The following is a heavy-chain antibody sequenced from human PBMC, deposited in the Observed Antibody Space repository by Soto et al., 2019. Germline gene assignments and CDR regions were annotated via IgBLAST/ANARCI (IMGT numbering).Heavy chain of an antibody. Sequence: QVQLVQSGAEVKKPGSSVKVSCKASGGTFSSYAISWVRQAPGQGLEWMGGIIPIFGTANYAQKFQGRVTITADESTSTAYMELSSLRSEDTAVYYCARAIRKAYCGGDCYSNRFDYWGQGTLVTVSS. CDR2: IIPIFGTA. J-gene: IGHJ4*02. V-gene: IGHV1-69*01. D-gene: IGHD2-21*02. CDR1: GGTFSSYA. CDR3: ARAIRKAYCGGDCYSNRFDY.